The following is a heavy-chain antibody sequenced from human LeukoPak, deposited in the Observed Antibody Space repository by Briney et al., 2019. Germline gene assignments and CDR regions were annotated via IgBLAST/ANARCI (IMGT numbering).Heavy chain of an antibody. J-gene: IGHJ6*02. V-gene: IGHV4-34*01. CDR2: INHSGST. CDR1: GGTFSGYY. D-gene: IGHD6-19*01. Sequence: SETLSLTCAVYGGTFSGYYWSWVRQPPGKGLEWIGEINHSGSTNYNPSLKSRVTISVDTSKNQFSLKLSSVTAADPAVYYCARGSSGWYGYYYYGMDVWGQGTTVTVSS. CDR3: ARGSSGWYGYYYYGMDV.